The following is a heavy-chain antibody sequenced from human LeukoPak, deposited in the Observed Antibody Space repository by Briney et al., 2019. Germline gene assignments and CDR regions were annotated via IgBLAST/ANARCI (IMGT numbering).Heavy chain of an antibody. D-gene: IGHD1-26*01. CDR3: TTIGSGSNPSS. J-gene: IGHJ4*02. CDR2: IKSKTDGGTT. CDR1: GFTFSNTR. Sequence: GGSLRLSCAASGFTFSNTRMSWVRQAPGKGLEWIGHIKSKTDGGTTDYGAPVKGRFTISRDDSKKTLYLQMNSLKTEDTAVYYCTTIGSGSNPSSWGQGTLVTVSS. V-gene: IGHV3-15*01.